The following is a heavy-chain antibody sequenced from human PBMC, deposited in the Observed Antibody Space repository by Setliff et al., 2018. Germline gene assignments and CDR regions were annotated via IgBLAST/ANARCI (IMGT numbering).Heavy chain of an antibody. D-gene: IGHD3-22*01. CDR1: GGSISNYY. Sequence: SETLSLTCTVSGGSISNYYWSWIRQPPGRGLEWIGYIYYSGTTNSIPSLKSRVTISVDTSKNQFSLKLSSVTAADPAVYYCARHHAQYYSDSSGYFYEDWYFDLWGRGTLVTVSS. J-gene: IGHJ2*01. V-gene: IGHV4-59*08. CDR2: IYYSGTT. CDR3: ARHHAQYYSDSSGYFYEDWYFDL.